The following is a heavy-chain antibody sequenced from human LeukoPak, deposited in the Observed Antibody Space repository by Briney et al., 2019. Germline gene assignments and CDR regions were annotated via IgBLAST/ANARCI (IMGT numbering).Heavy chain of an antibody. CDR2: IYHSGST. V-gene: IGHV4-38-2*02. Sequence: PSETLSLTCTVSGYSISSGYYWGWIRQPPGKGLEWIGSIYHSGSTYYNPSLKSRVTISVDTSKNQFSLKLSSVTAADTAVYYCARAEQLVLYFDYWGQGTLVTVSS. CDR3: ARAEQLVLYFDY. J-gene: IGHJ4*02. CDR1: GYSISSGYY. D-gene: IGHD6-13*01.